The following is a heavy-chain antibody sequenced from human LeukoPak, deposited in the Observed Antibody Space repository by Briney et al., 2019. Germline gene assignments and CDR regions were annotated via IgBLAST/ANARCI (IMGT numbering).Heavy chain of an antibody. Sequence: ASVKVSCKXSGYTFTGHYMHWVRQAPGQGLEWMGRINPNSGGTNYAQKFQGRVTMTRDTSISTAYMELSRLRSDDTAVYYCASEGYCSGGSCYFFQHWGQGTLVTVSS. CDR1: GYTFTGHY. CDR2: INPNSGGT. CDR3: ASEGYCSGGSCYFFQH. D-gene: IGHD2-15*01. J-gene: IGHJ1*01. V-gene: IGHV1-2*06.